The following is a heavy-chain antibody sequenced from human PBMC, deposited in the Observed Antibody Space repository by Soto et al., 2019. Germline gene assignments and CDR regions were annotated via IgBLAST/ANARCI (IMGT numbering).Heavy chain of an antibody. CDR1: GGTFSSYT. J-gene: IGHJ4*02. V-gene: IGHV1-69*04. CDR3: ARDPDVDTAIVRY. CDR2: IIPILGIA. D-gene: IGHD5-18*01. Sequence: SVKVSCKASGGTFSSYTISWVRQAPGQGLEWMGRIIPILGIANYAQKFQGRVTITADKSTSTAYMELSSLRSEDTAVYYCARDPDVDTAIVRYWGQGTLVTVSS.